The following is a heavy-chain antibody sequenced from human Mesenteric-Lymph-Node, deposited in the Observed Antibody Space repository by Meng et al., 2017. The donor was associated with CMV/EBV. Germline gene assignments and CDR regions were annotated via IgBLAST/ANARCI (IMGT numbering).Heavy chain of an antibody. V-gene: IGHV4-59*01. CDR3: ARKQWELFDYFDY. Sequence: GSLRLSCTVSGGSISSYYWSWIRQPPGKGLEWIGYIYYSGSTNYNPSLKSRVTISVDMSRNQFSLKLSSVTAADTAVYYCARKQWELFDYFDYWGQGTLVTVSS. D-gene: IGHD1-26*01. J-gene: IGHJ4*02. CDR2: IYYSGST. CDR1: GGSISSYY.